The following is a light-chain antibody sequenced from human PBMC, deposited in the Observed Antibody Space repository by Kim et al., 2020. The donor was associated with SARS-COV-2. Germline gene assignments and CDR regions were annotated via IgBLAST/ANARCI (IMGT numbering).Light chain of an antibody. Sequence: ASVGDRVTITCRDSQTISSWLAWYQQKPGKAPKLLIYKASTLESGVPSRFSGSGSGTEFTLTISSLQPDDFATYYCQQYNSYSQTFGQGTKVDIK. V-gene: IGKV1-5*03. CDR1: QTISSW. CDR3: QQYNSYSQT. J-gene: IGKJ1*01. CDR2: KAS.